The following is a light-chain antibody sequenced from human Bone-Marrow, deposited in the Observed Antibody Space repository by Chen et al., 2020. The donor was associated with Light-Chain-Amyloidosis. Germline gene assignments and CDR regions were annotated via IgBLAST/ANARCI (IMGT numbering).Light chain of an antibody. Sequence: DVVLTQSPLSLLVTPGERASISCRSSQSLSHSTGYNYLDWYLQKPGQSPQLLIYLGSTRASGVPDRFSGSGSGTDFTLKIRRVETEDVGVYYCMQALQSPPTFGQGTKVEIK. V-gene: IGKV2-28*01. CDR3: MQALQSPPT. CDR2: LGS. J-gene: IGKJ1*01. CDR1: QSLSHSTGYNY.